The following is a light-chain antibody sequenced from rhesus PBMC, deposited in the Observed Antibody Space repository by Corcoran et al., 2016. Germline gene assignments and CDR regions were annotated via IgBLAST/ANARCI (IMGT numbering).Light chain of an antibody. J-gene: IGKJ1*01. CDR2: KAS. V-gene: IGKV1-22*01. CDR3: LQYSSSPRT. CDR1: QGISSW. Sequence: DIQMTQSPSSLSASVGDKVTITCRASQGISSWLAWYQKQPGKAPKLLIYKASSLQSGVPSRFSGSGSGTDFTLTISSLQPEDFATDYCLQYSSSPRTFGQGTKVEIK.